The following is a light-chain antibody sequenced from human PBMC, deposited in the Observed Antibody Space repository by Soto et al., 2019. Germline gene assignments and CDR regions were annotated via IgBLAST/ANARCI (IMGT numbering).Light chain of an antibody. J-gene: IGKJ4*01. CDR2: GAS. Sequence: EIVMTQSPGTLSVSPGERATLSCRASQTVWSTLAWYQQRPGQAPRLLIYGASTRDTGIPARFSGSGSGTEFTLSISSLQSEDFAVYYCHQYNKWPLTFGGETKVEIK. CDR3: HQYNKWPLT. CDR1: QTVWST. V-gene: IGKV3-15*01.